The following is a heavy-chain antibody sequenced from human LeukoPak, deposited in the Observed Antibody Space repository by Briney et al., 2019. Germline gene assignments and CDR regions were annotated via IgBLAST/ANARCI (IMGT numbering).Heavy chain of an antibody. J-gene: IGHJ4*02. CDR3: ARGGNSGD. CDR1: GRTFSSYA. Sequence: SVKVSCKASGRTFSSYAISWVRQAPGQGLEWMGGIIPIFGTANYAQKFQGRVTITTDESTSTAYMERSSLRSEDKAVYFCARGGNSGDWGQGTLVTVSS. V-gene: IGHV1-69*05. D-gene: IGHD4-23*01. CDR2: IIPIFGTA.